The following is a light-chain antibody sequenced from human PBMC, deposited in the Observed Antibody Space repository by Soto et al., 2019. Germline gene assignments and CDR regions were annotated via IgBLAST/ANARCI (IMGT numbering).Light chain of an antibody. V-gene: IGKV3-20*01. CDR3: QQYGSSPPSWT. CDR2: GAS. Sequence: EIVLTQSPGTLSLSPGERATLSCRASQSVSSSYLAWYQQQPGQAPRRLIYGASSRATGIPDRFSGSGSGTDFTLTISRLEPEDFAVYYCQQYGSSPPSWTFGQGTKVEIK. CDR1: QSVSSSY. J-gene: IGKJ1*01.